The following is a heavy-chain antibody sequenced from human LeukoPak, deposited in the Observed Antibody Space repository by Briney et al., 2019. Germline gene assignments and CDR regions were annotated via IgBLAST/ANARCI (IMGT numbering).Heavy chain of an antibody. CDR1: GFTFSSDW. CDR2: INRDGRST. J-gene: IGHJ4*02. V-gene: IGHV3-74*01. D-gene: IGHD3-9*01. CDR3: ARHPYDILTGPSFDY. Sequence: GGSLRLSCVVSGFTFSSDWMHWVRQAPGKGLVWVSRINRDGRSTTYADSVKGRFTISRDNAKNTLYLQMNSLRAEDTAVYYCARHPYDILTGPSFDYWGQGTLVTVSS.